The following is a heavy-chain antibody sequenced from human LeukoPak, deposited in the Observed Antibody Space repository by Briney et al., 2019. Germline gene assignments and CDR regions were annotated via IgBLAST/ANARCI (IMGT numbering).Heavy chain of an antibody. D-gene: IGHD5/OR15-5a*01. V-gene: IGHV3-7*01. CDR2: INPDGSEK. CDR1: GFSFSNNW. Sequence: GGSLRLSCADSGFSFSNNWMSWLRQAPGKGLEWVAHINPDGSEKYYVDSVKGRFTISRDNAKRSLSLQMNSLRVEDTAVYHCATWGVYAQTWGQGTLVTVSS. CDR3: ATWGVYAQT. J-gene: IGHJ5*02.